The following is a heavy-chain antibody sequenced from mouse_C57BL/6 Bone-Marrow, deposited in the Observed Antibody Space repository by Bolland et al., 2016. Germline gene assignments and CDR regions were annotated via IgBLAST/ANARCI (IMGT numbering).Heavy chain of an antibody. CDR3: ARQDGYDPLDY. CDR2: GGST. Sequence: GGSTYYPDTVKGRFTISRDNAKNTLYLQMSRLKSEDTAMYYCARQDGYDPLDYWGQGTS. J-gene: IGHJ4*01. V-gene: IGHV5-12*01. D-gene: IGHD2-2*01.